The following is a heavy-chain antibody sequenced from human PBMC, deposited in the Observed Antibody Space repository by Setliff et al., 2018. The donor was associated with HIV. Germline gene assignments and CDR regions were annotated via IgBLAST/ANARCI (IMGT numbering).Heavy chain of an antibody. CDR2: IGGSGVST. CDR3: ARELTYYYDSSGPHDALDI. V-gene: IGHV3-23*01. J-gene: IGHJ3*02. CDR1: GFTFNTYR. Sequence: PGGSLRLSCAASGFTFNTYRVNWVRQTPGKGLEWVSVIGGSGVSTYYAESVKGRFTISRDNSKNTLYLQMNSLRAEDTAAYYCARELTYYYDSSGPHDALDIWGQGTMVTVSS. D-gene: IGHD3-22*01.